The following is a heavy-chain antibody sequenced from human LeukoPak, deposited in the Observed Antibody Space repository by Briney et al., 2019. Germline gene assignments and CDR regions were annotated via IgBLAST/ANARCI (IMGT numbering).Heavy chain of an antibody. CDR1: GYTFTGYY. CDR3: ARGSCSGGSCYYYYMDV. CDR2: INPNSGGT. V-gene: IGHV1-2*02. D-gene: IGHD2-15*01. Sequence: ASVKVSCKASGYTFTGYYMHWVRQAPGQGLEWMGWINPNSGGTNYAQKFQGRVTMTRDTSISTAYMELSRLRSDDTAVYYCARGSCSGGSCYYYYMDVWGKGTTVTISS. J-gene: IGHJ6*03.